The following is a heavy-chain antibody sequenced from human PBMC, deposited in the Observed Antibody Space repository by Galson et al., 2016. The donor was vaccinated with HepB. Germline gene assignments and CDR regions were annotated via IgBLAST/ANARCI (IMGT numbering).Heavy chain of an antibody. CDR1: GFIFSNYA. D-gene: IGHD2-2*01. Sequence: SLRLSCAASGFIFSNYAMSWVRQAPGKGPGWVSSISDSAGSTYFADSVKGRFTISRDNSKNTLYLQMNSLRVEDTAVYYCAKGRRSGCSSTSCYPFDYWGQGTLVTVSS. V-gene: IGHV3-23*01. J-gene: IGHJ4*02. CDR3: AKGRRSGCSSTSCYPFDY. CDR2: ISDSAGST.